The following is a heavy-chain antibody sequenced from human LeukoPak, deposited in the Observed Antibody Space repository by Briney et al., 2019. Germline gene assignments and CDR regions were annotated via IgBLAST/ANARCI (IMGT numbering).Heavy chain of an antibody. CDR3: AKDGYSSGVNY. CDR1: GCTFSSYA. CDR2: ISGSGGST. V-gene: IGHV3-23*01. Sequence: GGSLRLSCAASGCTFSSYAMSWVRQAPGKGLEWVSAISGSGGSTYYADSVKGRFTISRDNSKNTLYLQMNSLRAEDTAVYYCAKDGYSSGVNYWGQGTLVTVSS. J-gene: IGHJ4*02. D-gene: IGHD6-19*01.